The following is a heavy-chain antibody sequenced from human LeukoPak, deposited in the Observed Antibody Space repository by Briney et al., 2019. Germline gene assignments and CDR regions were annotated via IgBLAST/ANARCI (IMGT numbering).Heavy chain of an antibody. CDR1: GFTFSSYS. V-gene: IGHV3-21*01. Sequence: GGSLRLSCAASGFTFSSYSMNWVRQAPGKGLEWVSSISSSSSYIYYADSVKGRFTISRDNAKNSLYPQMNSLRAEDTAVYYCASSSWNDAFDIWGQGTMVTVSS. CDR3: ASSSWNDAFDI. D-gene: IGHD6-13*01. CDR2: ISSSSSYI. J-gene: IGHJ3*02.